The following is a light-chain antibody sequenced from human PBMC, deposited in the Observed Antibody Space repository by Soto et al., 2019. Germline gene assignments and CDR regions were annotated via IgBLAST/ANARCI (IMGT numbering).Light chain of an antibody. J-gene: IGLJ1*01. CDR3: SSYTSTSRYG. V-gene: IGLV2-18*02. CDR1: SSDVGKYDR. Sequence: SVLTQPPSVSGSPGQSVTISCPGTSSDVGKYDRVSWYQQPPGTAPKLIIYEVTNRPSGVPARFSGSKSGNTASLTISGLQAEDEADYYCSSYTSTSRYGFGAGTEVTVL. CDR2: EVT.